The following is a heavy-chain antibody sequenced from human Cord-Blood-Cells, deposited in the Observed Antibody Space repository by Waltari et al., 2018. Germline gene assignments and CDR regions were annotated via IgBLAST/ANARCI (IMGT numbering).Heavy chain of an antibody. D-gene: IGHD3-3*01. CDR2: IYHSGST. CDR1: GYSISSGYY. V-gene: IGHV4-38-2*02. CDR3: ARDLRVRFLEWLFDY. J-gene: IGHJ4*02. Sequence: QVQLQESGPGLVKPSETLSLTCTVSGYSISSGYYWGWIRQPPGKGLEWIGSIYHSGSTNNNPSLKSRVTISVDTSKTQFSLKLSSVTAADTAVYYCARDLRVRFLEWLFDYWGQGTLVTVSS.